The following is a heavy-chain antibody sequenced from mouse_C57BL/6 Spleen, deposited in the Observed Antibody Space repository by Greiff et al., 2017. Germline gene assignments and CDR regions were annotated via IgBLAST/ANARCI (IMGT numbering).Heavy chain of an antibody. CDR3: ARSGGITTVVEDYYAMDY. V-gene: IGHV1-18*01. CDR2: INPNNGGT. Sequence: VQLQQSGPELVKPGASVKIPCKASGYTFTDYNMDWVKQSHGKSLEWIGEINPNNGGTIYNQKFKGKATLTVDKSSSTAYMELRSLTSEDTAVYYCARSGGITTVVEDYYAMDYWGQGTSVTVSS. J-gene: IGHJ4*01. CDR1: GYTFTDYN. D-gene: IGHD1-1*01.